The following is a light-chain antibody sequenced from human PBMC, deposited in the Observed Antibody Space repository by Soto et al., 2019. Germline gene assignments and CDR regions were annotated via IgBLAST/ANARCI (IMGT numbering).Light chain of an antibody. CDR2: EVS. V-gene: IGLV2-14*01. CDR1: SSDVGGYNY. Sequence: QSALTQPASVSGSPGQSITISCTGTSSDVGGYNYVSWYQQHPGKAPKLMIYEVSNRPSGVSNRFSGSKSGNTASMTISGLQAEDEADYYCSSYTSSSTLVFGTRTKVTAL. CDR3: SSYTSSSTLV. J-gene: IGLJ1*01.